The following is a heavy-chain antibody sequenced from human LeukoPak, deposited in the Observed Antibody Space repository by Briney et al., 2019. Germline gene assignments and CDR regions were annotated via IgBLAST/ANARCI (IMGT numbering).Heavy chain of an antibody. CDR3: AREGVGTVEY. CDR1: GFTFSSYW. Sequence: GGSLRLSCVASGFTFSSYWMTWVRQAPGKGLEWEANMKQDGSAKYYVDSVKGRFTVSRDNAKSSLYLQMNSLRAEDTAVYYCAREGVGTVEYWGQGTLVTVSS. D-gene: IGHD1-1*01. V-gene: IGHV3-7*01. CDR2: MKQDGSAK. J-gene: IGHJ4*02.